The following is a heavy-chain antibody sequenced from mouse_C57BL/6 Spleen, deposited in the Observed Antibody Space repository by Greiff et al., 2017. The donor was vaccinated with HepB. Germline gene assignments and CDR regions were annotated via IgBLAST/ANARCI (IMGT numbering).Heavy chain of an antibody. V-gene: IGHV1-15*01. J-gene: IGHJ3*01. D-gene: IGHD1-1*01. CDR2: IDPETGGT. Sequence: VQLQQSGAELVRPGASVTLSCKASGYTFTDYEMHWVKQTPVHGLEWIGAIDPETGGTAYNQKFKGKAILTADKSSSTAYMELRSLTSEDSAVFYCTSPNVPITNGPFAYWGQGTRVTVSA. CDR3: TSPNVPITNGPFAY. CDR1: GYTFTDYE.